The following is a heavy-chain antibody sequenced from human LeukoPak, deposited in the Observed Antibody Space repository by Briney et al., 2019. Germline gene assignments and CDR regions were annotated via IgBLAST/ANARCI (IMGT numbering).Heavy chain of an antibody. CDR1: GYTFTGYY. Sequence: ASVKVSCKASGYTFTGYYMHWVRQAPGQGLEWMGWINPNSGGTNYAQKFQGRVTMTRDTSISTAYMELSRLRSGDTAVYYCARSVRAVAGTIDYWGQGTLVTVSS. V-gene: IGHV1-2*02. CDR2: INPNSGGT. CDR3: ARSVRAVAGTIDY. J-gene: IGHJ4*02. D-gene: IGHD6-19*01.